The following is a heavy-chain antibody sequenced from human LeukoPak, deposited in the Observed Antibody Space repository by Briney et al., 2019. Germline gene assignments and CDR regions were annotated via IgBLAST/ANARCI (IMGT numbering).Heavy chain of an antibody. CDR2: INHSGST. Sequence: SETLSLTCAVYGGSFSGYYWSWIRQPPGKGLEWIGEINHSGSTNYNPSLKSRVTISVDTSKNQFSLKLSSVTAADTAVYYCAMGDGYNPPFDCWGQGTLVTVSS. V-gene: IGHV4-34*01. J-gene: IGHJ4*02. CDR3: AMGDGYNPPFDC. CDR1: GGSFSGYY. D-gene: IGHD3-16*01.